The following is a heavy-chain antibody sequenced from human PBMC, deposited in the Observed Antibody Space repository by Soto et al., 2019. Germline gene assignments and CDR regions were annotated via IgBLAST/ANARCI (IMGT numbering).Heavy chain of an antibody. Sequence: HPGGSLRLSCGASGFSFSIYWMSWVRQAPEKGLEWVANIKYDGSEKNYVDSVKGRFTISRDNAKNSLYLQLDSLRAGDTAVYYCAVGGHIDYCGPGTLVTVSS. J-gene: IGHJ4*02. CDR3: AVGGHIDY. D-gene: IGHD3-16*01. CDR2: IKYDGSEK. CDR1: GFSFSIYW. V-gene: IGHV3-7*03.